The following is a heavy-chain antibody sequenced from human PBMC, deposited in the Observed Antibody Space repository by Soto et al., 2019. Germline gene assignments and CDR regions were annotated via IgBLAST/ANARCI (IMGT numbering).Heavy chain of an antibody. V-gene: IGHV4-59*08. CDR3: ARQRVSYGQYYYYYYMDV. CDR1: GGSIRSYY. D-gene: IGHD5-18*01. Sequence: SETLSLTCTVSGGSIRSYYRSWIRQPPGKGLEWIGYIYYSGSTNYNPSLKSRVTISVDTSKNQFSLKLSSVTAADTAVYYCARQRVSYGQYYYYYYMDVWGKGTTVTVSS. CDR2: IYYSGST. J-gene: IGHJ6*03.